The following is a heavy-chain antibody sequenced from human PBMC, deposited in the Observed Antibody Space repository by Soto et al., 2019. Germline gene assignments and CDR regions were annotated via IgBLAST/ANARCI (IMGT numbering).Heavy chain of an antibody. CDR1: GFTFSSYA. Sequence: PGGSLRLSCAASGFTFSSYAMSWVRQAPGKGLEWVSAISGSGGSTYYADSVKGRFTISRDNSKNTLYLQMNSLRAEDTAVYYCAKSDQYYYYYGMDVWGQGTTVTVSS. V-gene: IGHV3-23*01. D-gene: IGHD2-2*01. CDR3: AKSDQYYYYYGMDV. J-gene: IGHJ6*02. CDR2: ISGSGGST.